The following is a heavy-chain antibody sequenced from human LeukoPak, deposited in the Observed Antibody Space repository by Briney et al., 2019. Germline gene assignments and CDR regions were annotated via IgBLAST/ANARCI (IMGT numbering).Heavy chain of an antibody. D-gene: IGHD3-22*01. Sequence: TSETLSLTCTVSGGSVSSGSYYWSWIRQPPGKGLEWIGYIYYSGSTNYNPSLKSRVTISVDTSKNQFSLKLSSVTAADTAVYYCARIRKYYDSSGYYYYPGAYYFDYWGQGTLVTVSS. CDR2: IYYSGST. CDR3: ARIRKYYDSSGYYYYPGAYYFDY. J-gene: IGHJ4*02. CDR1: GGSVSSGSYY. V-gene: IGHV4-61*01.